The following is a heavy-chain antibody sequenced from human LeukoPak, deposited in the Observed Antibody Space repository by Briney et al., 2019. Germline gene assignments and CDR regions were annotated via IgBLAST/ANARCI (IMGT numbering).Heavy chain of an antibody. V-gene: IGHV3-74*01. J-gene: IGHJ4*02. CDR1: GFTFSSYW. CDR3: ARDGGLYGDHDPFFDY. Sequence: GGSLRLSCAASGFTFSSYWMHWVRQAPGKGLVWVSRINSDGSSTSYADSVKGRFTISRDNAKNTLYLQMNSLRAEDTAVYYCARDGGLYGDHDPFFDYWGQGTLVTVSP. D-gene: IGHD4-17*01. CDR2: INSDGSST.